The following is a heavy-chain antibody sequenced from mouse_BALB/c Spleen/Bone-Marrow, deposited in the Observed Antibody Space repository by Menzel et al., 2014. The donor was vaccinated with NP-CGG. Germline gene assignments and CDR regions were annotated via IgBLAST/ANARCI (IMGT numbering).Heavy chain of an antibody. Sequence: VQLQQSGPELVKPGASVKVSCKASGYAFTSYNMYWVKQSHGKSLEWTGHIDPYNGGTSYNQKFKGKATLTVDKSSRTAYMHLNSLTSEDSAVYYCAREEYGNGFAYWGQGTLVTVSA. J-gene: IGHJ3*01. CDR2: IDPYNGGT. D-gene: IGHD2-10*02. V-gene: IGHV1S135*01. CDR3: AREEYGNGFAY. CDR1: GYAFTSYN.